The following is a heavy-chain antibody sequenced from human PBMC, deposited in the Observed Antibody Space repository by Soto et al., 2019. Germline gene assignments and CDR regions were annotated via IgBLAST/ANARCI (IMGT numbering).Heavy chain of an antibody. V-gene: IGHV4-59*01. D-gene: IGHD3-22*01. J-gene: IGHJ5*02. CDR3: ASSGIVGREVNTWFDP. CDR2: ISYRGST. CDR1: AGSITTSY. Sequence: SETLSLTCTVSAGSITTSYWSWVRQPLGKALEWIGYISYRGSTNYNPSLKSRLTISIDTSKSQISLKLTSMTTADTAVYYCASSGIVGREVNTWFDPWGQGTLVTVSS.